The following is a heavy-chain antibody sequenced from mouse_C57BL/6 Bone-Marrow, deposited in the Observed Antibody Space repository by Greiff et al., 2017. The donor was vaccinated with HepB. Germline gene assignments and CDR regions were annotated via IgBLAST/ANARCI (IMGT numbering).Heavy chain of an antibody. D-gene: IGHD3-3*01. CDR3: ARHRGFPYYYAMDY. V-gene: IGHV5-12*01. Sequence: EVMLVESGGGLVQPGGSLKLSCAASGFTFSDYYMYWVRQTPEKRLEWVAYISNGGGSTYYPDTVKGRFTISRDNAKNTLYLQMSRLKSEDTAMYYCARHRGFPYYYAMDYWGQGTSVTVSS. CDR2: ISNGGGST. CDR1: GFTFSDYY. J-gene: IGHJ4*01.